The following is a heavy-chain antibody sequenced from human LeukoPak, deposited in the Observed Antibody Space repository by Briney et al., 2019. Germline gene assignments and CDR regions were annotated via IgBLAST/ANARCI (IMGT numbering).Heavy chain of an antibody. J-gene: IGHJ5*02. CDR3: AREGEFGSGLNWFDP. CDR1: GFTFSSYS. Sequence: PGGSLRLSCAASGFTFSSYSMNWVRQAPGKGLEWVSSISSSSSYIYYADSVKGRFTISRDNAKNSLYLQMNSLRAEDTAVYYCAREGEFGSGLNWFDPWGQGTLVTVSS. CDR2: ISSSSSYI. V-gene: IGHV3-21*01. D-gene: IGHD3-16*01.